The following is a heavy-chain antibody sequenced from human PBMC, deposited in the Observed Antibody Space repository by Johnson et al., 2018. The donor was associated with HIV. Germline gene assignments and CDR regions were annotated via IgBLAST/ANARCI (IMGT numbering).Heavy chain of an antibody. V-gene: IGHV3-9*03. J-gene: IGHJ3*02. CDR2: ITWNSGST. Sequence: VQLLESGGGVVQPGGSLRLSCAASGFTFDDYAMHWVRQAPGKGLEWVSGITWNSGSTAYANSVKGRFTISRDNSKNTLYLQMGSLRAEDMAVYYCARRKAPYDAFDIWGQGTMVTVSS. CDR3: ARRKAPYDAFDI. CDR1: GFTFDDYA. D-gene: IGHD6-6*01.